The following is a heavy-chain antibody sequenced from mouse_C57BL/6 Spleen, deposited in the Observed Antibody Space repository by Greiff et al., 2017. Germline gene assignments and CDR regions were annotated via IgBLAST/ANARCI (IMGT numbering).Heavy chain of an antibody. CDR3: TLYYYGTPLY. Sequence: KQRPEQGLEWIGWIDPENGDTEYASKFQGKATITADTSSNTAYLQLSSLTSEDTAVYYCTLYYYGTPLYWGQGTSVTVSS. J-gene: IGHJ4*01. D-gene: IGHD1-1*01. V-gene: IGHV14-4*01. CDR2: IDPENGDT.